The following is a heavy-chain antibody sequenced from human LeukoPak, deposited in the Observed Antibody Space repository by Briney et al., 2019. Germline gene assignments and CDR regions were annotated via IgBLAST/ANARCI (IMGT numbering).Heavy chain of an antibody. CDR3: ARDAGYNYGPYDS. J-gene: IGHJ4*02. Sequence: PSQTLSLTCTVSGGPISRDDYYWSWIRQPPGKGLEWIGSIYHSGSTYYNPSLKSRLTISLDTSKNQFSLRLTSVTAADTAIYYCARDAGYNYGPYDSWGQGTLVTVSS. V-gene: IGHV4-30-4*01. CDR2: IYHSGST. CDR1: GGPISRDDYY. D-gene: IGHD5-18*01.